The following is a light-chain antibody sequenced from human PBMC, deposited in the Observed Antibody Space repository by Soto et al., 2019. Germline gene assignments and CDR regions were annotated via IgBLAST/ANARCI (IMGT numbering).Light chain of an antibody. Sequence: EIVLTQSPATLSLSPGERATLSCRASQSVSSYLAWYQQKPGQAPRLLIYDASNRATGIPARFSGSGSGPEFTLTINSLQSEDFAIYYCQRYNNWPLTFGGGTKVDIK. J-gene: IGKJ4*01. CDR1: QSVSSY. CDR3: QRYNNWPLT. CDR2: DAS. V-gene: IGKV3-11*01.